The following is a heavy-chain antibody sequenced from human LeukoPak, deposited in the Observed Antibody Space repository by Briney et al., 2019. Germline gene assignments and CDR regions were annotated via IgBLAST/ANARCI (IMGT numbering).Heavy chain of an antibody. Sequence: SETLSLTCTVSGSSISSFYWSWIRQPPGKGLEWIGYAYYSGSPTYNPSLKSRVTISVDTSKDQFSLRLSSVTAADTGVYYCARWSGSFEYYFDSWGQGTLVTVSS. CDR1: GSSISSFY. CDR2: AYYSGSP. CDR3: ARWSGSFEYYFDS. J-gene: IGHJ4*02. D-gene: IGHD1-26*01. V-gene: IGHV4-59*08.